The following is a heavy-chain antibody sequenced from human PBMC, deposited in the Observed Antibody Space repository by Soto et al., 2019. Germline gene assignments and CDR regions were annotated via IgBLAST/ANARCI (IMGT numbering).Heavy chain of an antibody. CDR3: VRVRRGQMDY. Sequence: GASVKVSCKASGYLFTDYGIAWVRQAPGQGLEWKGWINVFNGDPRYAPNVQGRVTMTKDTSTNTASMELRSLRSDDTAVYFCVRVRRGQMDYWGQGSLVTVSS. D-gene: IGHD3-10*01. CDR2: INVFNGDP. J-gene: IGHJ4*02. V-gene: IGHV1-18*01. CDR1: GYLFTDYG.